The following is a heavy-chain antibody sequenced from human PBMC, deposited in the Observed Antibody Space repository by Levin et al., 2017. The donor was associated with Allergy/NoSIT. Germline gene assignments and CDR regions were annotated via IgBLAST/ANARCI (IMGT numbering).Heavy chain of an antibody. Sequence: QSGGSLRLSCAASGFTFSSYGMHWVRQAPGKGLEWVAVISYDGSNKYYADSVKGRFTISRDNSKNTLYLQMNSLRAEDTAVYYCAKDGGSSSWANYYYYGMDVWGQGTTVTVS. CDR3: AKDGGSSSWANYYYYGMDV. CDR1: GFTFSSYG. D-gene: IGHD6-13*01. V-gene: IGHV3-30*18. CDR2: ISYDGSNK. J-gene: IGHJ6*02.